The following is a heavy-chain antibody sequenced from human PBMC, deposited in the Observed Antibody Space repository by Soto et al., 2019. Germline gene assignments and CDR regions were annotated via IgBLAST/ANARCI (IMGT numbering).Heavy chain of an antibody. CDR1: GYTFTSYA. D-gene: IGHD3-16*01. J-gene: IGHJ5*02. Sequence: ASGKVSCKASGYTFTSYAMHWVRQAPGQRLEWMGWINAGNGNTKYSQKFQGRVTITRDTSASTAYMELSSLRSEDTAVYYCARVLMLGWFDPWGQGALVTVSS. CDR3: ARVLMLGWFDP. V-gene: IGHV1-3*01. CDR2: INAGNGNT.